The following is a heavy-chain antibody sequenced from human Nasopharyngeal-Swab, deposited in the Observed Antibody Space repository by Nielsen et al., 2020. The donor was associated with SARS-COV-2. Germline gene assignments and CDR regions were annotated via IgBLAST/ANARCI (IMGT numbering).Heavy chain of an antibody. CDR3: ARSHDYGNHDAFDI. V-gene: IGHV3-74*01. CDR1: AFTFSSYW. CDR2: ISPDGSGT. J-gene: IGHJ3*02. Sequence: GESLKISCATSAFTFSSYWMHWVRQAPGKGLVWVSRISPDGSGTYYADSAKGRFTISRDNAKNTLYLQMNSLRAEDTAMYYCARSHDYGNHDAFDIWGQGTMVTVSS. D-gene: IGHD4-17*01.